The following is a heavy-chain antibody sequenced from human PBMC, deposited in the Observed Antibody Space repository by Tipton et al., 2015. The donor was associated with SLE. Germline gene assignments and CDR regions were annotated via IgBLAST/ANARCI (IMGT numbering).Heavy chain of an antibody. J-gene: IGHJ3*02. CDR1: GFTFSSYE. D-gene: IGHD2-15*01. Sequence: SLRLSCAASGFTFSSYEMNWVRQAPGKGLEWVANIKQDGSEKYYVDSVKGRFTISRDNAKNSLYLQMNSLRAEDTAVYYCARGKDIVVARDAFDIWGQGTMVTVSS. CDR2: IKQDGSEK. CDR3: ARGKDIVVARDAFDI. V-gene: IGHV3-7*01.